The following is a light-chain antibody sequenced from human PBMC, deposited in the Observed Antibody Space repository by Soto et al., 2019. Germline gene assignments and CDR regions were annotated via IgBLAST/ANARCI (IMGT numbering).Light chain of an antibody. V-gene: IGLV1-44*01. CDR3: AAWDGSLNVVL. Sequence: QSVLTQPSSASGTPGQTVTISCSGTSSNIGTNTVNWYRQVPGTAPKLLIFNDNVRPPGVPGRFSGSRSGTSASLAISGLQSEDEADYYCAAWDGSLNVVLLGGGTKLTVL. CDR1: SSNIGTNT. J-gene: IGLJ2*01. CDR2: NDN.